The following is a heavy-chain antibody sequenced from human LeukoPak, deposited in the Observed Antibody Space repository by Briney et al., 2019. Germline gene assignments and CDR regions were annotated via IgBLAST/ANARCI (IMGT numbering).Heavy chain of an antibody. J-gene: IGHJ3*02. CDR1: GFTFSSYV. D-gene: IGHD6-13*01. Sequence: GGSLRLSCAASGFTFSSYVMSWVRQAPGKGLEWVSTISGSDSSTYYADSVKGRFTISRDNSKNTLYLQMNSLRAEDTAVYYCAKLIGADRLNGFHIWGQGTMVTVSS. CDR2: ISGSDSST. V-gene: IGHV3-23*01. CDR3: AKLIGADRLNGFHI.